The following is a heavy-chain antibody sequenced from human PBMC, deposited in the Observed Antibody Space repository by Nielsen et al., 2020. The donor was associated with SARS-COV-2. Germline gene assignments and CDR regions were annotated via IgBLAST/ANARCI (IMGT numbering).Heavy chain of an antibody. CDR1: GDRFSSNSVA. V-gene: IGHV6-1*01. CDR2: IYYRSKWFY. J-gene: IGHJ6*02. Sequence: SQTLSLPCVISGDRFSSNSVAWNWIRQSPSRGLEWLGRIYYRSKWFYEYATSVRSRITIDPDTSKNHFSLHLNSVTSEDTAMYYCTRDPGYYHGMDVWGQGTTVTVSS. CDR3: TRDPGYYHGMDV.